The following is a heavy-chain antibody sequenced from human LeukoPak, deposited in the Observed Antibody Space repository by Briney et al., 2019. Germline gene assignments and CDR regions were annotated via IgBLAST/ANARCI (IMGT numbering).Heavy chain of an antibody. V-gene: IGHV4-59*01. CDR3: AREVVVGRDAFDI. Sequence: SETLSLTCTVSGGSISSYYWSWIRQPPGKGLEWIGYIYYSGSTNYNPSLKSRVTISVDTSKNQFSLKLSSVTAADTAVYYCAREVVVGRDAFDIWGQGTMVTVSS. D-gene: IGHD2-21*01. J-gene: IGHJ3*02. CDR1: GGSISSYY. CDR2: IYYSGST.